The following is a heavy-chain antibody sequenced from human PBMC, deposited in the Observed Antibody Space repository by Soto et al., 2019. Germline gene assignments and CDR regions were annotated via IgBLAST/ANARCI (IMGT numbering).Heavy chain of an antibody. CDR1: GGSFSGYY. Sequence: SETLSLTCAVYGGSFSGYYWSWIRQPPGKGLEWIGEINHSGSTNYNPSLKSRVTISVDTSKNQFSLKLSSVTAADTAVYYCARGSRPYGDFDYWGQGTLVTVSS. J-gene: IGHJ4*02. CDR2: INHSGST. CDR3: ARGSRPYGDFDY. V-gene: IGHV4-34*01. D-gene: IGHD4-17*01.